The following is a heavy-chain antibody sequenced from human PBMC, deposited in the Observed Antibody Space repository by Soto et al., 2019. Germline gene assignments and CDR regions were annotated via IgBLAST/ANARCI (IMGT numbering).Heavy chain of an antibody. Sequence: SETLSLTCTVSGGSVSGVDYFWSWIRQSPGKGLEWIGYIYYTGITHLNPSLKSRLTMAVDTSKNELSLKLTSVSAADTAVYFCAREERKGIISWFDPWGQGTPVTVSS. CDR1: GGSVSGVDYF. J-gene: IGHJ5*02. V-gene: IGHV4-30-4*01. D-gene: IGHD2-21*01. CDR2: IYYTGIT. CDR3: AREERKGIISWFDP.